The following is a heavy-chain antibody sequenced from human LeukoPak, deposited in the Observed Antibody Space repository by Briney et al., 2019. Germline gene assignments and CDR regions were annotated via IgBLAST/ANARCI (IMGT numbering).Heavy chain of an antibody. CDR2: INPNSGGT. CDR1: GYTFTAYY. J-gene: IGHJ4*02. Sequence: ASVKVSCKASGYTFTAYYIHWVRQAPGQGLEWMGRINPNSGGTNYAQKFQGRVTMTRDTSISTAYMELSRLRSDDTAVYYCARDGLYYYGSGSYYKGQYYFDYWGQGTLVTVSS. CDR3: ARDGLYYYGSGSYYKGQYYFDY. V-gene: IGHV1-2*06. D-gene: IGHD3-10*01.